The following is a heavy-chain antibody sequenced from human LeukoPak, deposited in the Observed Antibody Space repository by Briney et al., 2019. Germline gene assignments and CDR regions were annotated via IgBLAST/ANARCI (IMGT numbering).Heavy chain of an antibody. Sequence: ETLSLTCTVSGDSISNSSYYWGWIRQPPGKGLKWIGSIHYSGSTYYNPSLKSRVTISVDTSKNQFSLRPSSVTAADTAVYYCARGSIAPDYWGQGTLVTVSS. CDR3: ARGSIAPDY. D-gene: IGHD6-6*01. CDR2: IHYSGST. V-gene: IGHV4-39*01. J-gene: IGHJ4*02. CDR1: GDSISNSSYY.